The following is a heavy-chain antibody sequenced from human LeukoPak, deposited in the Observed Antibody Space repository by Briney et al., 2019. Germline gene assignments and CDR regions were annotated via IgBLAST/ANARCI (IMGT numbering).Heavy chain of an antibody. V-gene: IGHV1-18*01. J-gene: IGHJ4*02. CDR3: ATDSSGSTYYFDY. D-gene: IGHD1-26*01. CDR2: ISAYNGNT. Sequence: ASVKVSCKASGYTFTSYGISWVRQAPGQGLEWMGWISAYNGNTNYAQKFQGRVTMTEDTSTDTAYVELSSLRSEDTAVYYCATDSSGSTYYFDYWGQGTLVTVSS. CDR1: GYTFTSYG.